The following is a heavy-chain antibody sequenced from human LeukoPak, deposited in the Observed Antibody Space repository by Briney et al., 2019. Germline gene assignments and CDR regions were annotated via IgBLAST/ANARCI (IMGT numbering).Heavy chain of an antibody. D-gene: IGHD6-19*01. J-gene: IGHJ4*02. CDR3: ATRAVAAPY. CDR1: GFTVGNNH. V-gene: IGHV3-66*01. Sequence: ALRLSCAASGFTVGNNHMNWVRQAPWKGLEWVSLIYSGGNTQYADSVKGRFIIFRDSSKNTLYLQMNSLRVEDTAVYYCATRAVAAPYWGQGTLVTVSS. CDR2: IYSGGNT.